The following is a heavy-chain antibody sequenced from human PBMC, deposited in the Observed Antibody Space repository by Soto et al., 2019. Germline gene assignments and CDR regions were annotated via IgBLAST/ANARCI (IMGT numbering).Heavy chain of an antibody. Sequence: QVQLVQSGAEVKKPGASVKVSCKASGYTFSNFYIHWVRQAPGQGLEWMGIINPSGGSTSYAQKCQGRGTMTRDTSTSTVYMELSSLRSEDTAVRYCARADYYGSSGYHLDYWGQGTLVTVSS. CDR3: ARADYYGSSGYHLDY. V-gene: IGHV1-46*01. D-gene: IGHD3-22*01. J-gene: IGHJ4*02. CDR2: INPSGGST. CDR1: GYTFSNFY.